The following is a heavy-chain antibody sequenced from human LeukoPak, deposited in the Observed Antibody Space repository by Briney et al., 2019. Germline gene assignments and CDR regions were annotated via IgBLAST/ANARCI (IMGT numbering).Heavy chain of an antibody. CDR2: IHYSGST. V-gene: IGHV4-59*01. D-gene: IGHD6-13*01. J-gene: IGHJ5*02. Sequence: SETLSLTCTVSGGSISSYYWSWIRQPPEKGLEWIGYIHYSGSTSYNPSLKSRVTMSVDTSKNHFSLKLSSVTAADTAVYYCARDQHSSSWYSGSWFDPWGQGTLVTVSS. CDR3: ARDQHSSSWYSGSWFDP. CDR1: GGSISSYY.